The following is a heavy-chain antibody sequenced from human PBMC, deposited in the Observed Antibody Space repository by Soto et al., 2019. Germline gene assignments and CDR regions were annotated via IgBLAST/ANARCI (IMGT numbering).Heavy chain of an antibody. V-gene: IGHV3-74*01. CDR3: VRDQDSRGYSVFNL. D-gene: IGHD3-22*01. J-gene: IGHJ5*02. Sequence: GGSLRLSCEASGFSFNSFFMHWVRQGPGKGLEWVSRISNDGTAASYADSVQGRFTVSRDNSKTTVYLQMNRLRPEDTAVYFCVRDQDSRGYSVFNLWGQGTQVTVSS. CDR1: GFSFNSFF. CDR2: ISNDGTAA.